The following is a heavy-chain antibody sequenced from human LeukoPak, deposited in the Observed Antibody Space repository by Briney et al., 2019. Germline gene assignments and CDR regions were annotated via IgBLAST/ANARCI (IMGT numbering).Heavy chain of an antibody. CDR3: AKLTGNFVVVTAQFDY. CDR1: GFTFSSYA. Sequence: PGGSLRLSCAASGFTFSSYAMSWVRQAPGKGLEWVSAISGSGGSTYYADSVKGRFTISRDNSKNTLYLQMNSLRAEDTAVYYCAKLTGNFVVVTAQFDYWGQGTLVTVSS. J-gene: IGHJ4*02. CDR2: ISGSGGST. V-gene: IGHV3-23*01. D-gene: IGHD2-21*02.